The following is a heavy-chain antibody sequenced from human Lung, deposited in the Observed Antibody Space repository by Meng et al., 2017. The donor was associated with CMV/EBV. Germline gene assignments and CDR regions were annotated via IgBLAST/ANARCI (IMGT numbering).Heavy chain of an antibody. J-gene: IGHJ4*02. V-gene: IGHV4-30-4*01. CDR3: ARDRTTGRYFDY. CDR1: GGSISSGDYY. D-gene: IGHD4-11*01. Sequence: HVALQEPAPGLVKTYKTLSLTCNVSGGSISSGDYYWSWVRQPPGKGLEWIGYIYYRGSTYYNPSLKSRVTISVDASKNKFSVKLSSVTGADEAVYYCARDRTTGRYFDYWGQGTLVTVSS. CDR2: IYYRGST.